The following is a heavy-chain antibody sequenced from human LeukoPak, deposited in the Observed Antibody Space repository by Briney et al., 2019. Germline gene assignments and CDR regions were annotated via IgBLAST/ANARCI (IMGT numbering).Heavy chain of an antibody. CDR3: ARIRGRYCSSTSCYDYYGMDV. V-gene: IGHV2-70*11. J-gene: IGHJ6*02. D-gene: IGHD2-2*01. Sequence: SGPALVKPTQTLTLTCTFSGFLLSTRGMCVSWIRQPPGKALEWLARIDWDDDKYYSTSLKTRLTISKDTSKNQVVLTMTNMDPVDTATYYCARIRGRYCSSTSCYDYYGMDVWGQGTTVTVSS. CDR1: GFLLSTRGMC. CDR2: IDWDDDK.